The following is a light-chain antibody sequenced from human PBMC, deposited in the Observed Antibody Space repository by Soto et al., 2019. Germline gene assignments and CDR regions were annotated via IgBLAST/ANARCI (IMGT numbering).Light chain of an antibody. CDR2: SNN. Sequence: QSVLTQPPSASGTAGQRVTISCSGSTSNIGSNTVNWYQQLPGTAPKTLIYSNNQRPSGVPDRFSGSKSGTSGSLAISGLLSEDEADYYCAAWDYSLNGYVFGTGTKVTVL. CDR3: AAWDYSLNGYV. J-gene: IGLJ1*01. CDR1: TSNIGSNT. V-gene: IGLV1-44*01.